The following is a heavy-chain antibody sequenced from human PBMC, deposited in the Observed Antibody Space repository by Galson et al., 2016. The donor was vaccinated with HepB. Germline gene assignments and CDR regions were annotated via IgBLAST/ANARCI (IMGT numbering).Heavy chain of an antibody. Sequence: SLRLSCAGSGFTFSDYYMNWIRQAPGKGLEFISFISGSSSFTKYADSVKGRFTISRDNAKNSLYLQMNSLRAEDTAVYYCARSGGYCSSTNCYVAGPPYWGQGTVVSVSS. J-gene: IGHJ4*02. V-gene: IGHV3-11*06. CDR1: GFTFSDYY. CDR3: ARSGGYCSSTNCYVAGPPY. D-gene: IGHD2-2*01. CDR2: ISGSSSFT.